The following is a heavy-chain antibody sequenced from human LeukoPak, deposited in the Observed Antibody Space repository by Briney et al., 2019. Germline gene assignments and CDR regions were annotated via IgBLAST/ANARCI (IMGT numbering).Heavy chain of an antibody. CDR3: ARVYCSGGSCYPPGAFDI. V-gene: IGHV3-53*01. D-gene: IGHD2-15*01. CDR1: GFTVSSNY. Sequence: GGSLRLSCAASGFTVSSNYMSWVRQAPGKGLEWVSLIYSGGSTYYADSVKGRFTISRDNSKNTLYLQINSLRAEDTAVYYCARVYCSGGSCYPPGAFDIWGQGTMVTVSS. J-gene: IGHJ3*02. CDR2: IYSGGST.